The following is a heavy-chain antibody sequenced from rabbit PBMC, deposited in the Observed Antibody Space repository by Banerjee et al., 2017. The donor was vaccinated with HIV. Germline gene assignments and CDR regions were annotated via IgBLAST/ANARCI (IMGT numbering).Heavy chain of an antibody. J-gene: IGHJ4*01. CDR2: IYVSSGRT. D-gene: IGHD4-1*01. V-gene: IGHV1S47*01. CDR3: AREVGGGWGLNL. Sequence: QEQLKETGGGLVQPEGSLTLTCKASGFDFSSSYWICWVRQAPGKGLEWIACIYVSSGRTYYASWAKGRFTISRSTSLNTVTLQLNSLTAADTATYFCAREVGGGWGLNLWGQGTLVTVS. CDR1: GFDFSSSYW.